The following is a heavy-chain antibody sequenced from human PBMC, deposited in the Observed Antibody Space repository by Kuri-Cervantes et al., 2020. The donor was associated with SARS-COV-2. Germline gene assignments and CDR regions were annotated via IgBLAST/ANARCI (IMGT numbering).Heavy chain of an antibody. Sequence: SQTFSLTCPVSGYSSSSGLYCGWIRQPPGKGLEWIGSIYHSGSTYYNLSLKSRVTISVYTSKNQFSLKLSSVTAADTAVYYCTRQDLRDCSSTSCSFDAFDIWGQGTMVTVSS. CDR1: GYSSSSGLY. CDR3: TRQDLRDCSSTSCSFDAFDI. CDR2: IYHSGST. D-gene: IGHD2-2*01. J-gene: IGHJ3*02. V-gene: IGHV4-38-2*01.